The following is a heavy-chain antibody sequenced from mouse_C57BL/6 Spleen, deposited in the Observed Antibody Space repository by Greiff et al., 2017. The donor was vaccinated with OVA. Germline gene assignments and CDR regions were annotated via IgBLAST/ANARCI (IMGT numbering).Heavy chain of an antibody. CDR3: ARQGVSSNWAWFAY. Sequence: EVKLMESGGGLVQPGESLKLSCESNEYEFPSHDMSWVRKTPEKRLELVAAINSDGGSTYYPDTMERRFIISRDNTKKTLYLQMSSLRSEDTALYYCARQGVSSNWAWFAYWGKGTLVTVSA. D-gene: IGHD2-5*01. J-gene: IGHJ3*01. CDR1: EYEFPSHD. V-gene: IGHV5-2*01. CDR2: INSDGGST.